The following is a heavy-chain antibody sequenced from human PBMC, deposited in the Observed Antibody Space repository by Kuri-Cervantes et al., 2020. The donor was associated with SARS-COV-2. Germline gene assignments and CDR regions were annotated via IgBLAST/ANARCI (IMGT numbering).Heavy chain of an antibody. Sequence: SQTLSLTCAVYGESFTNHYWSWIRQSPGKGPEWIGEIHHPEGSNYNPSLKSRVTISVDTSKNQFSLKLSSVTAEETAVYYCARVFVRGPRRNGMDVWGQGTTVTVSS. CDR3: ARVFVRGPRRNGMDV. D-gene: IGHD2-21*01. J-gene: IGHJ6*02. CDR2: IHHPEGS. V-gene: IGHV4-34*01. CDR1: GESFTNHY.